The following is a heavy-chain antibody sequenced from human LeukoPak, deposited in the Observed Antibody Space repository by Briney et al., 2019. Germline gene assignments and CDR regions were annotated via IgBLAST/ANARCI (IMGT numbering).Heavy chain of an antibody. J-gene: IGHJ3*02. CDR1: GGSISSSSYY. CDR2: IYYSGST. CDR3: ARELRAYYGSGSYYQTHAFDI. Sequence: SETLSLTCTVSGGSISSSSYYWGWIRQPPGKGLEWIGSIYYSGSTYYNPSLKSRVTMSVDKSKNQFSLKLSSVTAADTAVYYCARELRAYYGSGSYYQTHAFDIWGQGTMVTVSS. D-gene: IGHD3-10*01. V-gene: IGHV4-39*07.